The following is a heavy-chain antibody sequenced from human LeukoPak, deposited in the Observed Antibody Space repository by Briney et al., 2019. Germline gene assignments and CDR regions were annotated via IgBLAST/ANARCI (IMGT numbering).Heavy chain of an antibody. CDR3: ARGPSGYSSSWRGRFYY. J-gene: IGHJ4*02. V-gene: IGHV4-34*01. D-gene: IGHD6-13*01. Sequence: SETLSLTCAVYGGSFSGYYWSWIRQPPGQGLEWIGEINHSGSTNYNPSLKSRVTISVDTSKNQFSLKLSSVTAADTAVYYCARGPSGYSSSWRGRFYYWGQGTLVTVSS. CDR2: INHSGST. CDR1: GGSFSGYY.